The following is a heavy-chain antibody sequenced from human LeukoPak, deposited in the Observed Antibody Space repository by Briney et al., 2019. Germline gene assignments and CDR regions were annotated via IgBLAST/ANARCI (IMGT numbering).Heavy chain of an antibody. CDR2: LHTDKDEE. Sequence: APAKVSCKAFGYTFSSHDIICVGQATRQGVECVGWLHTDKDEERYADKLQGRVHLAKDTSTGTAYMELSSLTFDDTAVYYCARGGTAAETSGFDHWGRRTQVTVPA. CDR1: GYTFSSHD. J-gene: IGHJ4*01. CDR3: ARGGTAAETSGFDH. V-gene: IGHV1-8*01. D-gene: IGHD6-13*01.